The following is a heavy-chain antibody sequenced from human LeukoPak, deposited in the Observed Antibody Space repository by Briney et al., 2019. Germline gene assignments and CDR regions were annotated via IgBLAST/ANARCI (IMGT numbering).Heavy chain of an antibody. CDR1: GFSFGSYA. CDR2: ISGSGSST. D-gene: IGHD1-14*01. CDR3: AKGRMTLYNNGMDV. Sequence: GGSLRLSCAASGFSFGSYAMSWVRQAPGKGLEWVSGISGSGSSTYYADSVKGRFTISRDNSKNTLDLQMNSLRAEDTAVYYCAKGRMTLYNNGMDVWGQGTTVTVSS. J-gene: IGHJ6*02. V-gene: IGHV3-23*01.